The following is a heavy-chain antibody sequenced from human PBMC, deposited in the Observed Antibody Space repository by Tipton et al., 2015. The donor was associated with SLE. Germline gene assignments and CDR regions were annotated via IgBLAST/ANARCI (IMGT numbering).Heavy chain of an antibody. CDR2: IYYSGST. J-gene: IGHJ4*02. D-gene: IGHD4-17*01. V-gene: IGHV4-59*12. Sequence: TLSLTCTVSGGSISNYYWSWIRQPPGKGLEWIGYIYYSGSTNYNPSLKSRVTMSVDTSKSQFSLNLTSVTAADTAVYYCATTGGYWGQGTLVTVSS. CDR3: ATTGGY. CDR1: GGSISNYY.